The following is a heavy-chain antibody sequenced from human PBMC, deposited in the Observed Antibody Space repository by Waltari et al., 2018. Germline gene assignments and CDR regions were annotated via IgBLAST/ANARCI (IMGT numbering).Heavy chain of an antibody. D-gene: IGHD6-19*01. CDR1: GGSITSYY. J-gene: IGHJ4*02. CDR2: VHYNGNT. V-gene: IGHV4-59*01. CDR3: ARGGWSLDD. Sequence: QVQLQESGPGLVKPSETLSLPCPVSGGSITSYYWSWVRRPPGKGLEWIGYVHYNGNTNYNPSLKSRVTISVDTSKNQFSLKLSSVIVADTAVYYCARGGWSLDDWGQGTLVTVSS.